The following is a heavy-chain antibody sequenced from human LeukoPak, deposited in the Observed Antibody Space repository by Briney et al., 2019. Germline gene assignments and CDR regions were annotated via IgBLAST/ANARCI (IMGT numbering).Heavy chain of an antibody. CDR2: IYYSGST. V-gene: IGHV4-59*01. CDR1: GGSISSYY. D-gene: IGHD6-6*01. CDR3: ARESLDLQLAIDY. J-gene: IGHJ4*02. Sequence: SETLSLTCTVSGGSISSYYWSWIRQPPGKGLEWIGYIYYSGSTNYNPSLKSRVTISVDTSKNQFSLKLSSVTAADTAVYYCARESLDLQLAIDYWGQGTLVTDSS.